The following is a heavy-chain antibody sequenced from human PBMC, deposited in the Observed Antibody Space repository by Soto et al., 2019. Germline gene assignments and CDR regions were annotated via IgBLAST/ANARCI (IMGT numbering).Heavy chain of an antibody. V-gene: IGHV4-34*01. D-gene: IGHD1-1*01. CDR2: ITHSGGI. CDR1: GGSFSGYY. CDR3: ARLFAGATGNWYFDL. J-gene: IGHJ2*01. Sequence: QVQLQQWGAGLLKPSETLSLTCAVYGGSFSGYYWSWVRHPPGKGLEWIGEITHSGGINYNPSLKSRVTMSLDKSKNQFSLRLNSVSDADTAVYYCARLFAGATGNWYFDLWGRGTLVTVSS.